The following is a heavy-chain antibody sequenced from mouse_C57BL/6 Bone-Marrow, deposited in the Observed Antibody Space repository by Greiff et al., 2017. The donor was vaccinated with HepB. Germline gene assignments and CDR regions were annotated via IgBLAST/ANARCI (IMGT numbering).Heavy chain of an antibody. D-gene: IGHD1-1*01. V-gene: IGHV1-19*01. CDR2: INPYNGGT. J-gene: IGHJ2*01. CDR1: GYTFTDYY. Sequence: VQLKESGPVLVKPGASVKMSCKASGYTFTDYYMNWVKQSHGKSLEWIGVINPYNGGTSYNQKFKGKATLTVDKSSSTAYMELNSLTSEDSAVYYCAGDPYYYGSSLWDYWGQGTTLTVSS. CDR3: AGDPYYYGSSLWDY.